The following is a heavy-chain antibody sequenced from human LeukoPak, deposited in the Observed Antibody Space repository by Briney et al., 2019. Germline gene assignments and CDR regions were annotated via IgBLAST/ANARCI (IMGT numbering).Heavy chain of an antibody. D-gene: IGHD2-2*01. CDR1: GGSISSGGYS. Sequence: SETLSLNCAVSGGSISSGGYSWSWIRQPPVKGLEWIGYIYHSGSTYYNPSLKSRVTISVDRSKNQFSLKLSSVTAADTAVYYCARVYCSSTSCYPWFDPWGQGTLVTVSS. CDR2: IYHSGST. V-gene: IGHV4-30-2*01. CDR3: ARVYCSSTSCYPWFDP. J-gene: IGHJ5*02.